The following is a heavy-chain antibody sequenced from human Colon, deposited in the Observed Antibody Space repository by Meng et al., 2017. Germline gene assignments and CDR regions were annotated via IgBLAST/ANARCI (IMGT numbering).Heavy chain of an antibody. Sequence: QVQLIQSGAEVKRPGASVKVSVKASGYTFTSYTMHWVRQAPGQRLEWMGGINTGNGYTKYSQKFQDRVTITRDTSASTAYMELSSLRSEDTAVYYCASAHYDSSGSVDYWGQGTLVTVSS. CDR2: INTGNGYT. CDR3: ASAHYDSSGSVDY. V-gene: IGHV1-3*04. D-gene: IGHD3-22*01. CDR1: GYTFTSYT. J-gene: IGHJ4*02.